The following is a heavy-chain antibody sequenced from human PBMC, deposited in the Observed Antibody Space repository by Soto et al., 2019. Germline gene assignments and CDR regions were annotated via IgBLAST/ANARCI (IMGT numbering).Heavy chain of an antibody. CDR3: AHSIFGYDSSGYYDYFDY. V-gene: IGHV2-5*02. CDR1: GFSLSTSGVG. CDR2: IYWDDDK. D-gene: IGHD3-22*01. J-gene: IGHJ4*02. Sequence: QITLKESGPTLVKPTQTLTLTCTFSGFSLSTSGVGVGWIRQPPGKALEWRALIYWDDDKRYSPSLKSRLTITKDTSKNQVVLTMTNMDPVDTATYYCAHSIFGYDSSGYYDYFDYWGQGTLVTVSS.